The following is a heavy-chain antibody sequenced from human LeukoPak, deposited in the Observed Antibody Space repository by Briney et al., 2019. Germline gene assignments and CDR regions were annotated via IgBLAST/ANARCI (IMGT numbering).Heavy chain of an antibody. Sequence: SETLSLTCTVSGGSISSYYWSWIRQPPGKGLEWIGYIYYSGSTNYNPSLKSRVTISVDTSKNQFSLKLSSVTAADTAVYYCVRGHSSGWSYFDYWGRGTLVTVSS. CDR2: IYYSGST. V-gene: IGHV4-59*08. J-gene: IGHJ4*02. D-gene: IGHD6-19*01. CDR3: VRGHSSGWSYFDY. CDR1: GGSISSYY.